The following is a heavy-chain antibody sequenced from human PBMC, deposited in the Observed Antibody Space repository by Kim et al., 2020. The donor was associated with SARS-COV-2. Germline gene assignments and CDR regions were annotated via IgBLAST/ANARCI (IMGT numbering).Heavy chain of an antibody. D-gene: IGHD6-13*01. Sequence: GGSLRLSCAASGFTFSSYSMNWVRQAPGKGLEWVSSISSSSSYIYYADSVKGRFTISRDNAKNSLYLQMNSLRAEDTAVYYCARGRDSRRPYFDYWCQGTLVTVSS. CDR1: GFTFSSYS. CDR3: ARGRDSRRPYFDY. CDR2: ISSSSSYI. J-gene: IGHJ4*02. V-gene: IGHV3-21*01.